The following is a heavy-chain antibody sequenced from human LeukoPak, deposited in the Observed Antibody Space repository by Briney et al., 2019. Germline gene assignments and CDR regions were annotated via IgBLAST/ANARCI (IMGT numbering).Heavy chain of an antibody. V-gene: IGHV1-69*05. D-gene: IGHD2-2*01. CDR1: GGTFSSYA. CDR3: ARAGYGEYQLLTEYYFDY. CDR2: IIPIFGTA. J-gene: IGHJ4*02. Sequence: ASVKVSCKASGGTFSSYAISWVRQAPGQGLEWMGGIIPIFGTANYAQKFQGRVTITTDESTSTAYMELSSLRSEDTAVYYCARAGYGEYQLLTEYYFDYWGQGTLVTVSS.